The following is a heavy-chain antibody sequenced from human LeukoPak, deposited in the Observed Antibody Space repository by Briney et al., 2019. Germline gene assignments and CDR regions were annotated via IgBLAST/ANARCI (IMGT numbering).Heavy chain of an antibody. CDR3: ARQELGLLTDY. D-gene: IGHD3/OR15-3a*01. CDR1: GGSISTYY. J-gene: IGHJ4*02. Sequence: SETLSLTCSVSGGSISTYYWNWIRQPAGKGLEWIGRIYTSGSTSYNPSLESRVTMSLDTSNNQFSLKLNSVTAADTAVYYCARQELGLLTDYWGQGTLVTVSS. V-gene: IGHV4-4*07. CDR2: IYTSGST.